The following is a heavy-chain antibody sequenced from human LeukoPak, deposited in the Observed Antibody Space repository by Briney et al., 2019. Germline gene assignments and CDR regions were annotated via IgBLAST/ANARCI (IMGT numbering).Heavy chain of an antibody. Sequence: GGSLRLSCVVSGFTLANYAMHWARQAPGKGLEWVAFMRHDGSNKDYPDSVRGRFTISRDSSKNTLYLQMNDLRSEDTAVYYCAKVPGKARKFGNPEYWGQGTLVIVSS. CDR2: MRHDGSNK. V-gene: IGHV3-30*02. CDR3: AKVPGKARKFGNPEY. CDR1: GFTLANYA. J-gene: IGHJ4*02. D-gene: IGHD1-14*01.